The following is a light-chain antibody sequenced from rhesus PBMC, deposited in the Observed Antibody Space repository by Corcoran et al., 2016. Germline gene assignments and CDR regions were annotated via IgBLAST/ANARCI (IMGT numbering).Light chain of an antibody. Sequence: ETVVTQSPATLSLSPGERATLSCRASPLVGSYLAWSQQKPGQAPRLLIYGASSRGTGIPDRCSGRGSVTELSLANSGLEPENVRVYYWQQGSNVWTFCQGTKVELK. V-gene: IGKV3-24*04. J-gene: IGKJ1*01. CDR1: PLVGSY. CDR3: QQGSNVWT. CDR2: GAS.